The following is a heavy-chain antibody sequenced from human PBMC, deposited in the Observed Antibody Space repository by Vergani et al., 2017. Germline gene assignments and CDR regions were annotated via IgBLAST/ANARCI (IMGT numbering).Heavy chain of an antibody. Sequence: QVQLVESGGGVVQPGRSLRLSCAASGFTFSSYGMHWVRQAPGKGLEWVAVIWYDGSNKYYADSVKGRFTISRDNSKNTLYLQMNSLRAEDTAVYYCAGGGFSSSWYPNWGQGTLVTVSS. CDR3: AGGGFSSSWYPN. CDR1: GFTFSSYG. V-gene: IGHV3-33*01. CDR2: IWYDGSNK. D-gene: IGHD6-13*01. J-gene: IGHJ4*02.